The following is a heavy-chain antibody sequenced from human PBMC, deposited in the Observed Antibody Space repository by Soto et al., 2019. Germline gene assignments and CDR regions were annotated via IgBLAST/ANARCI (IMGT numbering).Heavy chain of an antibody. CDR2: IYYLGHT. CDR3: ARFMTAAADDLVDP. V-gene: IGHV4-39*02. D-gene: IGHD6-13*01. CDR1: GGSISCSSSY. J-gene: IGHJ5*02. Sequence: PSETLSLTCTVSGGSISCSSSYWGWIRQPPGKGLEWVGCIYYLGHTYYNPSLQIRVTIAVDTPNNHFSLKLSFVAAADTAVYYWARFMTAAADDLVDPWGQGTLVTVSS.